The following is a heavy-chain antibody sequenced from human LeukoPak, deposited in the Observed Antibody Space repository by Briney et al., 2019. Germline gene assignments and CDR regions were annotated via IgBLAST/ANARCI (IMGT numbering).Heavy chain of an antibody. J-gene: IGHJ1*01. CDR1: GFTFSSYG. CDR3: AKNMGRWLVTQTAEYFQN. V-gene: IGHV3-30*02. CDR2: IRYDGTNK. D-gene: IGHD6-19*01. Sequence: GGSLRLSCAVSGFTFSSYGMHWVRQAPGKGLEWVAFIRYDGTNKYYADSVKGRFTISRDNSKNTLFLQMNSLRAADTAVYYCAKNMGRWLVTQTAEYFQNWGQGSLVTVSS.